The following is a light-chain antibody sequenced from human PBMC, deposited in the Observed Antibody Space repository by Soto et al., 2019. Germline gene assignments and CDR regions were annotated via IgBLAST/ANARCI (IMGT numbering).Light chain of an antibody. Sequence: DIQMTQSPSTLSASVGDRVIITCRANQSISTWLAWYQQEPGKAPKLLIYKASHLDSGVPSRFSGSGSGTEFTLTISSLQPDDFATYYCQQYNSYSRTFGQGTKVEIK. CDR3: QQYNSYSRT. V-gene: IGKV1-5*03. J-gene: IGKJ1*01. CDR2: KAS. CDR1: QSISTW.